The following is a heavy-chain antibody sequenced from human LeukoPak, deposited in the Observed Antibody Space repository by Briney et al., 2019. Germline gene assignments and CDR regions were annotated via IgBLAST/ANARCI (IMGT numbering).Heavy chain of an antibody. V-gene: IGHV1-18*01. CDR3: ARVEVQLWFFPPEYKNYYGMDV. J-gene: IGHJ6*02. CDR2: ISAYNGNT. D-gene: IGHD5-18*01. Sequence: ASVTLSCKASGYTFTSYGISWVRQAPGQGLEWMGWISAYNGNTNYAQKLQGRVTMTTDTSTSTAYMELRSLRSDDTAVYYCARVEVQLWFFPPEYKNYYGMDVWGQGTTVTVSS. CDR1: GYTFTSYG.